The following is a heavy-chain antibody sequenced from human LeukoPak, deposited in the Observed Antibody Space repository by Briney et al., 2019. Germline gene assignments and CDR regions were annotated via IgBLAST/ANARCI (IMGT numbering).Heavy chain of an antibody. J-gene: IGHJ3*02. CDR3: ARVSDSSGSSAFDI. CDR2: ISAYNGNT. V-gene: IGHV1-18*01. D-gene: IGHD3-22*01. Sequence: GASVKVSCKASGYTFTSYGISWVRQAPGQGLEWMGWISAYNGNTNYAQKLQGRVTMTTDTSTSTAYMELRSLRSDDTAVYYCARVSDSSGSSAFDIWGQGTMVTVSS. CDR1: GYTFTSYG.